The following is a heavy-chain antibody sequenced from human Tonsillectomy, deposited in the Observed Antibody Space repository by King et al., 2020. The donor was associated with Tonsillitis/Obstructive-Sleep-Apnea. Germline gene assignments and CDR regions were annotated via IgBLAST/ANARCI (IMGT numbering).Heavy chain of an antibody. CDR2: IYYSGST. CDR1: GGSISTGGYY. Sequence: PLQESGPGLVKPSQTLSLTCTVSGGSISTGGYYWSWIRQHPGQGLEWIGYIYYSGSTYYNPSLKSRVTISVDTSKNQFSLKLSSVTAADTAVYYCARGVDYYDSSGQNNWFDPWGQGTLVTVSS. CDR3: ARGVDYYDSSGQNNWFDP. V-gene: IGHV4-31*03. D-gene: IGHD3-22*01. J-gene: IGHJ5*02.